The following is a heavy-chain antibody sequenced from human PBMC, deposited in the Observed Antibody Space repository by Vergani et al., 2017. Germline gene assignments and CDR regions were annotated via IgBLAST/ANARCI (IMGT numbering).Heavy chain of an antibody. CDR3: AGHATVEWLVKLGWIDP. V-gene: IGHV4-39*01. Sequence: QLQLQESGPGLVKPLATLSLTCSVSGASIRSSNYYWGWIRQPPGKGLEWIASIYYSGSTYYNPSLKSRVTISVDTSKNQFSLKLSSVTAADTAVYFCAGHATVEWLVKLGWIDPWGKGILVTVSS. D-gene: IGHD6-19*01. J-gene: IGHJ5*02. CDR1: GASIRSSNYY. CDR2: IYYSGST.